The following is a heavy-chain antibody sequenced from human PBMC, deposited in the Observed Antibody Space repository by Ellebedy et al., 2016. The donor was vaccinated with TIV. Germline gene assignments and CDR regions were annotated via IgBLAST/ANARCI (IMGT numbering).Heavy chain of an antibody. CDR3: ARGCSSTTCSVDY. CDR2: IIPIVGIA. D-gene: IGHD2-2*01. Sequence: ASVKVSCKASGGTFSSYAISWVRQAPGQGLEWMGGIIPIVGIANYAQKFQGRVTIIEDRFPSTAYMELSSLRSEDTAVYYCARGCSSTTCSVDYWGQGTLITVSS. J-gene: IGHJ4*02. V-gene: IGHV1-69*10. CDR1: GGTFSSYA.